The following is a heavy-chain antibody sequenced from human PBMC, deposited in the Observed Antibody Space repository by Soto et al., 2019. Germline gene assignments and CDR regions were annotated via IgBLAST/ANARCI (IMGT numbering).Heavy chain of an antibody. V-gene: IGHV3-30*18. Sequence: GGSLRLSCAASGFTFSSYGMHWVRQAPGKGLEWVAVISYDGSNKYYADSVKGRFTISRDNSKNTLYLQMNSLRAEDTAVYYCAKDHKIPFRRQWLAKGYFDYWGQGTLVTVSS. D-gene: IGHD6-19*01. J-gene: IGHJ4*02. CDR3: AKDHKIPFRRQWLAKGYFDY. CDR2: ISYDGSNK. CDR1: GFTFSSYG.